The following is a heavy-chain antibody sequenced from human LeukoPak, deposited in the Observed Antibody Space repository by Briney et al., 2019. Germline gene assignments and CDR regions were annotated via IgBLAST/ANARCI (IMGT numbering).Heavy chain of an antibody. CDR3: AKDIVVVPAAPGWFDP. CDR2: ISGSGGST. V-gene: IGHV3-23*01. Sequence: PGGSLRLSCAASGFTFSSCGFNWVRQAPGKGLEWVSAISGSGGSTYYADSVKGRFTISRDNSKNTLYLQMNSLRAEDTAVYYCAKDIVVVPAAPGWFDPWGQGTLVTVSS. CDR1: GFTFSSCG. J-gene: IGHJ5*02. D-gene: IGHD2-2*01.